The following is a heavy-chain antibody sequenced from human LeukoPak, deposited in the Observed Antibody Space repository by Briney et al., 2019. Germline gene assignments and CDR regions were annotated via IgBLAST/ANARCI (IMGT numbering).Heavy chain of an antibody. Sequence: SETLSLTCTVSGGSISSGGYYWSWIRQHPGKGLEWIGYIYYSGSTYSNPSLKSRVTISVGTSKNQFSLKLSSVTAADTAFHYCARGNYDFWSGTTNYYFDYWGQGTLVTVSS. V-gene: IGHV4-31*03. D-gene: IGHD3-3*01. CDR3: ARGNYDFWSGTTNYYFDY. CDR1: GGSISSGGYY. CDR2: IYYSGST. J-gene: IGHJ4*02.